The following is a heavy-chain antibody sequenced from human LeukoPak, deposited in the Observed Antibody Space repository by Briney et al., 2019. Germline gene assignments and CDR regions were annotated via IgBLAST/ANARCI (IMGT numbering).Heavy chain of an antibody. Sequence: GSLRLSCAASGFTFSNYWMNWVRQAPGKGLEWVANIKQDGIDKYYVDSVKGRFTISRNNANNFLYLQMNSLRAEDTAVYYCARGLRFGESPFDYWGQGTLVTVSS. J-gene: IGHJ4*02. CDR3: ARGLRFGESPFDY. CDR2: IKQDGIDK. D-gene: IGHD3-10*01. CDR1: GFTFSNYW. V-gene: IGHV3-7*01.